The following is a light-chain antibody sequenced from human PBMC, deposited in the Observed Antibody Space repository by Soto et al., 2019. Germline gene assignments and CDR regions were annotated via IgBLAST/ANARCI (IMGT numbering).Light chain of an antibody. CDR3: QQYYTTPFT. Sequence: DVMMTQSPDSMAVSLGERATINCKSSQSVLYSSNNKNYLAWYQQKPGQPPRLLIYWASTRHSGVPDRFSGSGSGTDFALTINSLQAEDVAVYYCQQYYTTPFTFGPGTKVDIK. CDR1: QSVLYSSNNKNY. J-gene: IGKJ3*01. CDR2: WAS. V-gene: IGKV4-1*01.